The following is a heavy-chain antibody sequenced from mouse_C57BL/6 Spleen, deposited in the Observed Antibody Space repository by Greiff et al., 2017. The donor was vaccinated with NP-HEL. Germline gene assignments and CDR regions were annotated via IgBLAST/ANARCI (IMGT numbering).Heavy chain of an antibody. CDR3: ARSPSTMITTWGYFDV. CDR1: GYAFSSSW. CDR2: IYPGDGDT. V-gene: IGHV1-82*01. D-gene: IGHD2-4*01. Sequence: VQLQQSGPELVKPGASVKISCKASGYAFSSSWMNWVKQRPGKGLEWIGRIYPGDGDTNYNGKFKGKATLTADKSSSTAYMQLSSLTSEDSAVYFCARSPSTMITTWGYFDVWGTGTTVTVSS. J-gene: IGHJ1*03.